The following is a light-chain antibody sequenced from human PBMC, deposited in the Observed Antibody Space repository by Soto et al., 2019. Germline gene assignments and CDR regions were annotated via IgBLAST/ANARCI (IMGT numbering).Light chain of an antibody. CDR2: GDT. J-gene: IGLJ3*02. CDR3: RSFDSSLSGWL. Sequence: QPVLTQPPSVSGAPGQRVTISCTGSSSNIGAGYDVHWYQQLPGTAPKLLISGDTNRPSGVPDRFSGSKSGTSASLAITGLRAEDEADYYCRSFDSSLSGWLFGGGTKLTVL. CDR1: SSNIGAGYD. V-gene: IGLV1-40*01.